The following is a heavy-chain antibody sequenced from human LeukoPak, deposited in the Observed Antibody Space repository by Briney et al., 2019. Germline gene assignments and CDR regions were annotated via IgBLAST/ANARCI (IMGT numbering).Heavy chain of an antibody. Sequence: SETLSLTCTVSGGSISSYYWSWIRQPPGKGLEWIGYIYYSGSTNYNPSFKSRVTMSVDTSKNQFSLKLSPVTAADTAVYYCARGPTVTTKTFDYWGQGTLVTVSS. D-gene: IGHD4-17*01. V-gene: IGHV4-59*01. CDR1: GGSISSYY. J-gene: IGHJ4*02. CDR2: IYYSGST. CDR3: ARGPTVTTKTFDY.